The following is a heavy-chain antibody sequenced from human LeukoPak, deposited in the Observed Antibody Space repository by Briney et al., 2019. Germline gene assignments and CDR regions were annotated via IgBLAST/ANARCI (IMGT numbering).Heavy chain of an antibody. CDR2: ISGSGTTI. D-gene: IGHD6-13*01. Sequence: GGSLRLSCAVSGFTFSDYYMSWIRQAPGKGLEWVSYISGSGTTIYYTDSVKGRFTISRDNAKNSLYLQMNSLRAEDTAVYYCARGAARDYYYYGMDVWGQGTTVTVSS. CDR1: GFTFSDYY. J-gene: IGHJ6*02. V-gene: IGHV3-11*01. CDR3: ARGAARDYYYYGMDV.